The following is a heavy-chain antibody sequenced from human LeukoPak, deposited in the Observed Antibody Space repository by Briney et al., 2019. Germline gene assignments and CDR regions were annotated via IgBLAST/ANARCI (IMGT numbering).Heavy chain of an antibody. J-gene: IGHJ5*02. CDR2: IYHSGST. CDR1: GYSISSGYY. Sequence: PSETLSLTCAVSGYSISSGYYWGWIRQPPGKGLEWIGSIYHSGSTYYNPSLKSRVTISVDTSKNQFSLKLSSVTAADTAVYYCARRELDTARTNWFDPWGQGTLVTVSS. D-gene: IGHD5-18*01. CDR3: ARRELDTARTNWFDP. V-gene: IGHV4-38-2*01.